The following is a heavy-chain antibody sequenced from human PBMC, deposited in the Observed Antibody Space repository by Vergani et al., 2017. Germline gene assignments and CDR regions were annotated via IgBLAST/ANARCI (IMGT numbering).Heavy chain of an antibody. CDR1: GYTFTSYY. CDR2: INPSGGST. D-gene: IGHD3-10*01. CDR3: AREDEGNYGSGHVFDY. V-gene: IGHV1-46*01. Sequence: QVQLVQSGAEVKKPGSSVKVSCKASGYTFTSYYMHWVRQAPGQGLEGMGIINPSGGSTSYAQKFQGRVTMTRDTSTSTVYMELSSRRSEDTAVYYCAREDEGNYGSGHVFDYWGQGTLVTVAS. J-gene: IGHJ4*02.